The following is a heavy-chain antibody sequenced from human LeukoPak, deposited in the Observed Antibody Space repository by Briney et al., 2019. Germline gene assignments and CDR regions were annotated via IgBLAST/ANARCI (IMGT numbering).Heavy chain of an antibody. CDR1: GTIYY. Sequence: ASVKVSCKSSGTIYYVHWVRQTHGQGHAWMGIINPSGDTTSYARRFQGRVTMTRDTSTSTVYMELSSLRSDDTAVYYCASRLQSGSPWYFDFWGQGTLVTVSS. V-gene: IGHV1-46*01. CDR3: ASRLQSGSPWYFDF. D-gene: IGHD1-26*01. CDR2: INPSGDTT. J-gene: IGHJ4*02.